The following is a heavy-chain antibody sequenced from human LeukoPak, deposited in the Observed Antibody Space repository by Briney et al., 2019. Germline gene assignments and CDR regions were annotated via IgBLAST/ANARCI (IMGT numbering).Heavy chain of an antibody. CDR3: ARDLDGGNSGVYYFDY. D-gene: IGHD4-23*01. J-gene: IGHJ4*02. Sequence: ASVKVSCKASGYTFTSYDINWVRQATGQGLEWMGWMNPNSGNTGYAQKFQGRVTITTDESTSTAYMELSSLRSEDTAVYYCARDLDGGNSGVYYFDYWGQGTLVTVSS. V-gene: IGHV1-8*01. CDR1: GYTFTSYD. CDR2: MNPNSGNT.